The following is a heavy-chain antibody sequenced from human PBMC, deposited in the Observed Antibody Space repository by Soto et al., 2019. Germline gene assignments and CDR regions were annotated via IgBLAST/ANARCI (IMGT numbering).Heavy chain of an antibody. CDR2: ISRDGSNK. Sequence: GGSLRLSCAASGFTFSDYAMDWVRQAPGKGLEWVAVISRDGSNKYYAESVKGRFTISRDNSKNTVYLQMNSLKVEDTALYYCARDSSGWYNFDYWGQGTVVTVSS. J-gene: IGHJ4*02. CDR1: GFTFSDYA. V-gene: IGHV3-30-3*01. D-gene: IGHD6-19*01. CDR3: ARDSSGWYNFDY.